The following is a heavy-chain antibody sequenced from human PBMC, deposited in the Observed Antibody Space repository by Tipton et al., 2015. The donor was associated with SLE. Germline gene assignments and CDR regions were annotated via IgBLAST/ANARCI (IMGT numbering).Heavy chain of an antibody. CDR1: GFTFDDYG. J-gene: IGHJ2*01. Sequence: SLRLSCAASGFTFDDYGMSWVRQAPGKGLEWVSGINWNGGSTGYADSVKGRFTISRDNAKNSLYLQMNSLRAEDTALYYCARDRKTWPQGYFDLWGRGTLVTVSS. V-gene: IGHV3-20*04. CDR2: INWNGGST. CDR3: ARDRKTWPQGYFDL. D-gene: IGHD1-14*01.